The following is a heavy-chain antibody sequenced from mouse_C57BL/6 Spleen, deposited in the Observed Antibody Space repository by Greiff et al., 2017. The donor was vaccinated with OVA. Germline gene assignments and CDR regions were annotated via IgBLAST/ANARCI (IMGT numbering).Heavy chain of an antibody. D-gene: IGHD3-2*01. CDR2: INPNYGGT. Sequence: VQLQQSGPELVKPGASVKLSCKASGYTFTDYYMHWVKQSPGKSLEWIGDINPNYGGTSYNQKFKGKATLTVDTSSSTAYMELRSLTSEDSAVYYSARWRQGFDYWGQGTTLTVSS. J-gene: IGHJ2*01. V-gene: IGHV1-26*01. CDR3: ARWRQGFDY. CDR1: GYTFTDYY.